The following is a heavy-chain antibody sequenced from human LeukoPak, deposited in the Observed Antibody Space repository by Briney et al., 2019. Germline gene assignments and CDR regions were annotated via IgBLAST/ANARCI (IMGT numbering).Heavy chain of an antibody. Sequence: GGSLRLSCAASGFTFSSYAMSWVRQAPGKGLEWVSAISGSGGSTYYADSVKGRFTISRDNSKNTLHLQMNSLRAEDTAVYYCAKHPTTTMIVVVMYFDYWGQGTLVTVSS. V-gene: IGHV3-23*01. CDR3: AKHPTTTMIVVVMYFDY. CDR2: ISGSGGST. CDR1: GFTFSSYA. J-gene: IGHJ4*02. D-gene: IGHD3-22*01.